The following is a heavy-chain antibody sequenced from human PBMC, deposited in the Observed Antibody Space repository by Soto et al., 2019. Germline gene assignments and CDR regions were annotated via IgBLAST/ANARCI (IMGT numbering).Heavy chain of an antibody. CDR3: ARALSTVTTNYFDY. D-gene: IGHD4-17*01. CDR2: IYYSGST. J-gene: IGHJ4*02. CDR1: GGSISSGGYS. Sequence: SETLSLTCTVSGGSISSGGYSWSWIRQHPGKGLEWIGYIYYSGSTYYNPSLKSRVTISVDTSKNQFSLKLSSVTAADTAVYYCARALSTVTTNYFDYWGQGTLVTVSS. V-gene: IGHV4-31*03.